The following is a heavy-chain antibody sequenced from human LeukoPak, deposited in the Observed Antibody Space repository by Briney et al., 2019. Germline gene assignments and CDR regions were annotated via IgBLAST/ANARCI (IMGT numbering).Heavy chain of an antibody. J-gene: IGHJ4*02. CDR1: GYTLTELS. V-gene: IGHV1-24*01. CDR3: ATVDSSGYYFYYFDY. Sequence: GASVKVSCKVSGYTLTELSMHWVRQAPGKGLEWMGGFDPEDGETIYAQKFQGRVTMTEDTSTDTAYTELSSLRSEDTAVYYCATVDSSGYYFYYFDYWGQGTLVTVSS. CDR2: FDPEDGET. D-gene: IGHD3-22*01.